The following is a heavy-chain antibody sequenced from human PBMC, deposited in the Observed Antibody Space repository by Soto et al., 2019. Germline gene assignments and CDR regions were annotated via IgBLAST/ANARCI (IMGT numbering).Heavy chain of an antibody. D-gene: IGHD6-6*01. J-gene: IGHJ6*02. CDR1: GFTFSSYA. CDR3: AKPGSSSHYYYYGMDV. CDR2: ISGSGGST. V-gene: IGHV3-23*01. Sequence: PSETLRLSCAASGFTFSSYAMSWVRQAPGKGLEWVSAISGSGGSTYYADSVKGRFTISRDNSKNTLYLQMNSLRAEDTAVYYCAKPGSSSHYYYYGMDVWGQGTTVTSP.